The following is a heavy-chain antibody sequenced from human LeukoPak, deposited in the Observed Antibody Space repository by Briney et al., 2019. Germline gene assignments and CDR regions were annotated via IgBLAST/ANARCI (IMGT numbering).Heavy chain of an antibody. D-gene: IGHD2-15*01. CDR1: GFTFSSYA. Sequence: PGGSPRLSCAASGFTFSSYAMSWVRQAPGKGLEWVSVIYSGGSTYYADSVRGRFTISRDNSKNTLYLQMNSLRAEDTAVYYCATRRGGGPYYFDYWGQGTLVTVSS. CDR2: IYSGGST. J-gene: IGHJ4*02. CDR3: ATRRGGGPYYFDY. V-gene: IGHV3-23*03.